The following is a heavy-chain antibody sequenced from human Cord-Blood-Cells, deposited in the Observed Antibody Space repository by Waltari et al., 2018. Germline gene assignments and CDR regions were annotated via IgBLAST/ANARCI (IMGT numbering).Heavy chain of an antibody. CDR1: GFTFTSSA. V-gene: IGHV1-58*01. Sequence: QMQLVQSGPEVKKPGTSVKVSCKASGFTFTSSAVQWVRQARGQRLEWIGWIVVGSGNTNYAKKYQERVTITSDMSRSTGYMDLSSLRSEDTAVYYCAASRFDTDFWIGPDYWGQRTLVTVSS. J-gene: IGHJ4*02. CDR2: IVVGSGNT. D-gene: IGHD3-3*01. CDR3: AASRFDTDFWIGPDY.